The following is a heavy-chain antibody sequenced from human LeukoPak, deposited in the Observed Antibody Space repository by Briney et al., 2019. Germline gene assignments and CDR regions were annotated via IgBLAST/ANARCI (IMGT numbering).Heavy chain of an antibody. V-gene: IGHV1-2*02. J-gene: IGHJ4*02. D-gene: IGHD2-2*01. CDR2: MNPKSGGT. CDR1: GYTFTGYY. Sequence: ASVKVSCKASGYTFTGYYVHWVRQAPGQGLEWMGWMNPKSGGTNYAQKFEARVTMNRDTSISTAYMELSSLTSDDTAIYYCARVFCSGPTCYSDVAFDYWGQGTLVTVSS. CDR3: ARVFCSGPTCYSDVAFDY.